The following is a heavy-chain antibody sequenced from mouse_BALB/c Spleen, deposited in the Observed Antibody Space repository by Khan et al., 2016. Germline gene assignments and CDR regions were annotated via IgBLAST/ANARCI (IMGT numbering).Heavy chain of an antibody. CDR3: ARSIDAHVDY. Sequence: QVQLQQSGAELAKPGASVKMSCKASGYTFTSYWMHWVKQRPGQGLEWIGYINPSTGYTEYNQKFKDKATLTADKSSSTAYMQLSSMTSEDSAVYYCARSIDAHVDYWCQGTTLTVSS. V-gene: IGHV1-7*01. J-gene: IGHJ2*01. D-gene: IGHD2-3*01. CDR2: INPSTGYT. CDR1: GYTFTSYW.